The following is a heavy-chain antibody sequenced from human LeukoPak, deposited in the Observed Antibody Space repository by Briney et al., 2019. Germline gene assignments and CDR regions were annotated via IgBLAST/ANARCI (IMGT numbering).Heavy chain of an antibody. CDR3: ARGRGFGGGSSGCYNNWFDP. CDR1: GGSISSYY. Sequence: SETLSLTCTVSGGSISSYYWSWIRQPPGKGLEWIGYIYYSGSTNYNPSLKSRVPISLDTSKNNFSLKLSSVAAADTAVYYCARGRGFGGGSSGCYNNWFDPWGQGTLVTVSS. V-gene: IGHV4-59*01. CDR2: IYYSGST. J-gene: IGHJ5*02. D-gene: IGHD6-19*01.